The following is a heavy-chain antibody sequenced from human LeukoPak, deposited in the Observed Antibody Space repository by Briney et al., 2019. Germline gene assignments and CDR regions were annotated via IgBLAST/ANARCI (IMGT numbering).Heavy chain of an antibody. CDR1: GYTFTDYY. CDR3: ARDGSFDY. J-gene: IGHJ4*02. V-gene: IGHV1-2*02. D-gene: IGHD5-12*01. CDR2: ISANIGGT. Sequence: ASVKVSCKASGYTFTDYYIHWLRQAPGRGLEWMGWISANIGGTNYAQEFRGRVTMTKDTSISTAYMELSGLTSDDTAVYYCARDGSFDYWGQGTLVTVSS.